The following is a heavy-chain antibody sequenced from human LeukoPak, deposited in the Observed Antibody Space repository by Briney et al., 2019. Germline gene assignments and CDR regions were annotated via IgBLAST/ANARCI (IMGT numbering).Heavy chain of an antibody. V-gene: IGHV3-21*01. J-gene: IGHJ4*02. Sequence: PGGSLRLSCAASGFTFSSYSMNWVRQAPGKGLEWVSSISSSSSYIYYADSVKGRFTISRDNAKNSLYLQMNSLRAEDTAVYYCARDLGSGSYYGYYFDYWGQGTLITVSS. CDR1: GFTFSSYS. D-gene: IGHD3-10*01. CDR2: ISSSSSYI. CDR3: ARDLGSGSYYGYYFDY.